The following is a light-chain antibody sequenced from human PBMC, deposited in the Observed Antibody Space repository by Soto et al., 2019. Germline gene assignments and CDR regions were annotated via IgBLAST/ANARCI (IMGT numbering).Light chain of an antibody. Sequence: DMAMTQSPSSLSAFVGDRATITCRASQSISNYLNWYQHKPGKVPKLLIYAASSLRSGVPTRISGSGAGTDFTLTISSQQPEDCATYCCQQSYGTPFTFGGGTKSEIK. CDR3: QQSYGTPFT. J-gene: IGKJ4*02. CDR2: AAS. CDR1: QSISNY. V-gene: IGKV1-39*01.